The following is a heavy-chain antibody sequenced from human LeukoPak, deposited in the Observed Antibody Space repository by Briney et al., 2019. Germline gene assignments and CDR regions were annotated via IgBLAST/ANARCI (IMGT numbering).Heavy chain of an antibody. CDR1: GFTFSSYS. CDR3: ARVLSSGGVDY. V-gene: IGHV3-48*04. J-gene: IGHJ4*02. Sequence: GGSLRLSCAASGFTFSSYSMNWVRQAPGKGLEWVSYISSSSSTIYYADSVKGRFTISRDNAKNSLYLQMNSLRAEDTAVYYCARVLSSGGVDYWGQGTLVTVSS. CDR2: ISSSSSTI. D-gene: IGHD3-10*01.